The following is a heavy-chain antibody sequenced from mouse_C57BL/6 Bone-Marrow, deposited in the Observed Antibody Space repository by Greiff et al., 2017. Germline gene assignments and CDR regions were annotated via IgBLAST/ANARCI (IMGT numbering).Heavy chain of an antibody. CDR1: GYAFSSSW. Sequence: QVQLQQSGPELVKPGASVKISCKASGYAFSSSWMNWVKQRPGKGLEWIGRIYPGDGDTNYNGKFKGKATLTADKASSTAYMQLSSLTSEDSAVYFCARWDWDGYFYFGGRGHALTVSA. CDR3: ARWDWDGYFYF. CDR2: IYPGDGDT. D-gene: IGHD4-1*01. V-gene: IGHV1-82*01. J-gene: IGHJ2*01.